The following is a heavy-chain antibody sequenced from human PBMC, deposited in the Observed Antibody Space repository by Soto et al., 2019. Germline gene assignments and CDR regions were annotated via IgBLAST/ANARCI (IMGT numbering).Heavy chain of an antibody. CDR2: INHSGST. J-gene: IGHJ3*02. CDR1: GGSFSGYY. D-gene: IGHD3-16*02. CDR3: ARNHDYVWGSYRPRDAFDI. V-gene: IGHV4-34*01. Sequence: QVQLQQWGAGLLKPSETLSVTCAVYGGSFSGYYWSWIRQPPGKGLEWIGEINHSGSTNYNPSLKRRVTISVDTSKNQFSLKLSSVTAADTAVYYCARNHDYVWGSYRPRDAFDIWGQGTMVTVSS.